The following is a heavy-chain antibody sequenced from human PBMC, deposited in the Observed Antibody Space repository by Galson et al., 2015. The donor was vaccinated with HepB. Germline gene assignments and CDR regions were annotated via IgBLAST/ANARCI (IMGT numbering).Heavy chain of an antibody. CDR3: ARGDDYGDVLLVY. V-gene: IGHV3-30*04. CDR1: GFTFSSYA. CDR2: ISYDGSNK. D-gene: IGHD4-17*01. Sequence: SLRLSCAASGFTFSSYAMHWVRQAPGKGLEWVAVISYDGSNKYYADSVKGRFTISRDNSKNTLYLQMNSLRAEDTAVYYCARGDDYGDVLLVYWGQGTLVAVSS. J-gene: IGHJ4*02.